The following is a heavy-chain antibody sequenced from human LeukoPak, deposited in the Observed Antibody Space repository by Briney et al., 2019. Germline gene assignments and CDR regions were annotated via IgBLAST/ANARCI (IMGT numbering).Heavy chain of an antibody. D-gene: IGHD2-2*01. Sequence: PGGSLRLSCAASGFTFSNYEMNWVRQAPGMGLEWLSYISSTSNMIYYADSVRGRFTISRDNAENSLYLQMNSLRAEDTAVYYCARLGYCDSTSCQDVDVWGKGTTVTVSS. CDR1: GFTFSNYE. CDR2: ISSTSNMI. CDR3: ARLGYCDSTSCQDVDV. V-gene: IGHV3-48*03. J-gene: IGHJ6*04.